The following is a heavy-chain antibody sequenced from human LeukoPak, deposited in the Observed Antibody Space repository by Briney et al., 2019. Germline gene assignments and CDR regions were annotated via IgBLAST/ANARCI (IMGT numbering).Heavy chain of an antibody. CDR3: ARGLRVVYGMDV. Sequence: SETLSLTCAVCGGSFSGYYWSWIRQPPGKGLEWIGEINHSGSANYNPSLKSRVTISVDTSKNQFSLKLSSVTAANTAVYYCARGLRVVYGMDVWGKGTTVTVSS. CDR2: INHSGSA. J-gene: IGHJ6*04. CDR1: GGSFSGYY. D-gene: IGHD2-15*01. V-gene: IGHV4-34*01.